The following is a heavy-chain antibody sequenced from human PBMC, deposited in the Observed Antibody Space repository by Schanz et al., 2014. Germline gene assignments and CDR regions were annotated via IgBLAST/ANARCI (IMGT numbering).Heavy chain of an antibody. CDR2: VSRSTPDI. D-gene: IGHD3-3*01. CDR3: VRDSFFAFDY. V-gene: IGHV3-48*01. J-gene: IGHJ4*02. CDR1: GFAVDNYY. Sequence: EVQLVASGGGLVQPGGSLRLSCAASGFAVDNYYMSCVRQAPGRGLEWVSYVSRSTPDIYYADSVKGRFTMSRDNAKNSVFLQMNSLRAEDAAVCYCVRDSFFAFDYWGRGTLVTVSS.